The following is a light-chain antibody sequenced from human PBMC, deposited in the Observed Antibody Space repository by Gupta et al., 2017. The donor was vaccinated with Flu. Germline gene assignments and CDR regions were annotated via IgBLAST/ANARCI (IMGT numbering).Light chain of an antibody. J-gene: IGLJ3*02. V-gene: IGLV3-25*03. CDR3: QSADSSGTWV. Sequence: PGQTARITCSGDALPKQYAYWYQQKPGQAPVLVIYKDSERPSGIPERFSGSSSGTTVTLTISGVQAEDEADYYCQSADSSGTWVFGGGTKLTV. CDR1: ALPKQY. CDR2: KDS.